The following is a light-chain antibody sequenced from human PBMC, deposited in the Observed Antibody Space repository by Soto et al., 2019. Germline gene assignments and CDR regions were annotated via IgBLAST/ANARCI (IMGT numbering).Light chain of an antibody. Sequence: EIVLTQSPGTLSLSPGERATLSCRASQSVSDSLAWYQQKPGQATRLLIFDISTRATGIPARFSGSGSGTEFTLTISSLQSEDFAVYYCQQYNNWPPLTFGGGTKVDIK. J-gene: IGKJ4*01. CDR2: DIS. CDR1: QSVSDS. V-gene: IGKV3-15*01. CDR3: QQYNNWPPLT.